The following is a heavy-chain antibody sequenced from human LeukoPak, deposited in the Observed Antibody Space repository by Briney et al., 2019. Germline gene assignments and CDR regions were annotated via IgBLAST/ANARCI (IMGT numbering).Heavy chain of an antibody. D-gene: IGHD2-2*01. J-gene: IGHJ3*02. Sequence: PSETLSLTCTVSGGSISSYYWSWIRQPPGKGLEWIGRIYTSGGTNYNPSLKSRVTMSVDKPKNQISLNLASLTAADTALYYCAGRGSSSGTFDIWGPGTFVTVSS. CDR2: IYTSGGT. V-gene: IGHV4-4*07. CDR1: GGSISSYY. CDR3: AGRGSSSGTFDI.